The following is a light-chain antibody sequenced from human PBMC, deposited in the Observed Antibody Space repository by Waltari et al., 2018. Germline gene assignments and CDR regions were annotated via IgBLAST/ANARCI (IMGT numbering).Light chain of an antibody. CDR1: SSNIGRYS. Sequence: QSVLTQPPSASGTPGQRVTMSCSGSSSNIGRYSVNWYQQPPGTAPKLPIHSSHQRPSGVPDRFSGSKSGTSASLAVSGLLSEDEGDYYCAVWDDSLNGPVFGGGTKLTVL. V-gene: IGLV1-44*01. CDR2: SSH. CDR3: AVWDDSLNGPV. J-gene: IGLJ3*02.